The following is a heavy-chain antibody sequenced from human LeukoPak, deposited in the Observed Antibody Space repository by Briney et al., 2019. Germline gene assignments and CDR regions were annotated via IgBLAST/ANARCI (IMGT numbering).Heavy chain of an antibody. D-gene: IGHD6-6*01. CDR3: ARDLGSSSDYYYGMDV. CDR2: INPSGGST. V-gene: IGHV1-46*01. Sequence: ASVKVSCKASGYTFTSYYMHWVRQAPGQGLEWMGIINPSGGSTSYAQKFQGRVTMTRDTSTSTVYMELSSLRSEDTAVYYCARDLGSSSDYYYGMDVWGQGTTVTVSS. CDR1: GYTFTSYY. J-gene: IGHJ6*02.